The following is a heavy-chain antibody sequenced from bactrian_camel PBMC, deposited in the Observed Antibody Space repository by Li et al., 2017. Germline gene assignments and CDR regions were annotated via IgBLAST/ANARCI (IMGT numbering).Heavy chain of an antibody. D-gene: IGHD6*01. CDR1: RLTFSRLY. V-gene: IGHV3S40*01. CDR2: IGGGGDIAS. CDR3: TKDGVGWYSDY. Sequence: VQLVESGGGLVQPGGSLRLSCAASRLTFSRLYMSWVRQAPGKGLEWVSAIGGGGDIASYYADSMKGRFTISRDNAKNTVYLQMNSLKPEDTAVYYCTKDGVGWYSDYWGQGTQVTVS. J-gene: IGHJ4*01.